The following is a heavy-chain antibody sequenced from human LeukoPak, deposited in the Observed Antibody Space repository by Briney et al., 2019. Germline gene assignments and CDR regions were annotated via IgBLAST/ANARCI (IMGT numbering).Heavy chain of an antibody. D-gene: IGHD3-10*01. V-gene: IGHV3-73*01. Sequence: GGSLRLSCAASGFTLSGSVMHWVRQASGKGLEWVGRIRGKDNNYATTYGESVKGRFTISRDDSQNTAYLQMNSLKTEDTAMYYCTRQNRGSSWFDPWGQGTLVTVSS. J-gene: IGHJ5*02. CDR3: TRQNRGSSWFDP. CDR2: IRGKDNNYAT. CDR1: GFTLSGSV.